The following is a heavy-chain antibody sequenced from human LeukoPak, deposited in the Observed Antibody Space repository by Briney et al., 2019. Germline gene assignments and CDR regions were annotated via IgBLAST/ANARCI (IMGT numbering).Heavy chain of an antibody. D-gene: IGHD2-2*01. CDR2: IYTSGST. J-gene: IGHJ6*03. V-gene: IGHV4-4*07. Sequence: PSETLSLTCTLSVGSISSYYWSWIRQPAGKGLEWIGRIYTSGSTNYNPSLKSRVTMSVDTSKNQFSLKLSSVTAADTAVYYCARERDGVVVVPAATLYYYYYMDVWGKGTTVTVSS. CDR1: VGSISSYY. CDR3: ARERDGVVVVPAATLYYYYYMDV.